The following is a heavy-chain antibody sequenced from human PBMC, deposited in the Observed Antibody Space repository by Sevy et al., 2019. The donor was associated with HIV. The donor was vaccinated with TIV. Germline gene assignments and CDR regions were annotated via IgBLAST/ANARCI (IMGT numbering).Heavy chain of an antibody. D-gene: IGHD3-22*01. CDR2: ISTDGSST. Sequence: GGSLRLSCAASGFTFSSYWMHWVRQAPGKGLVWVSGISTDGSSTTYADSVKGRFTISRDNAKDTLYLQMKSLRAEDTAVYFCARAGSYYESNSYARFDYWGQGTLVTVSS. CDR3: ARAGSYYESNSYARFDY. V-gene: IGHV3-74*01. J-gene: IGHJ4*02. CDR1: GFTFSSYW.